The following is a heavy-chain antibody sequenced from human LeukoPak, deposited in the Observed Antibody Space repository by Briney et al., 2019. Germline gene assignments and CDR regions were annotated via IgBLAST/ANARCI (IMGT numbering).Heavy chain of an antibody. D-gene: IGHD6-19*01. CDR3: AKGRRSGGWYDY. CDR2: ISYDGSNK. Sequence: GRSLRLSCAASGFTFSSYGMHWVRQAPGKGLEWVAVISYDGSNKYYADSVKGRFTISRDNSKNTLYLQMNSLRAEDTAVYYCAKGRRSGGWYDYWGQGTLVTVSS. V-gene: IGHV3-30*18. CDR1: GFTFSSYG. J-gene: IGHJ4*02.